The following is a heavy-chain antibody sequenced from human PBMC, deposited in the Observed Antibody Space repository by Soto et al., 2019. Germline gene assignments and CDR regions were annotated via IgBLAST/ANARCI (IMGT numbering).Heavy chain of an antibody. D-gene: IGHD4-17*01. V-gene: IGHV3-48*02. CDR1: EFTFSYYS. J-gene: IGHJ6*02. Sequence: PGGSLRLSCAASEFTFSYYSMNWVRQAPGKGLEWVSYISSSSTTIYYADSVKGRFTISRDNAKNSLYLQMNSLRDEDTAVYYCASRNGDYGYSMDVWGQGTTVTVSS. CDR3: ASRNGDYGYSMDV. CDR2: ISSSSTTI.